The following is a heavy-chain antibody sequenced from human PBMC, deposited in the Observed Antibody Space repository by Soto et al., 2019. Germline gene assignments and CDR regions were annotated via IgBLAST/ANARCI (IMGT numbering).Heavy chain of an antibody. V-gene: IGHV4-34*01. D-gene: IGHD4-17*01. J-gene: IGHJ4*02. Sequence: SETLSLTCAVYGGSFSGYYWSWIRQPPGKGLEWIGEINHSGSTNYNPSLKSRVTISVDTSKNQFSLKLSSVTAADTAVYYCARDDRATVTMFDYWGQGTLVTVSS. CDR3: ARDDRATVTMFDY. CDR1: GGSFSGYY. CDR2: INHSGST.